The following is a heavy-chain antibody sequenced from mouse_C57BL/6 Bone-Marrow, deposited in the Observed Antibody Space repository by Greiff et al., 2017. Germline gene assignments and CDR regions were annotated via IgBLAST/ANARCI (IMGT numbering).Heavy chain of an antibody. CDR1: GYTFTSYW. CDR3: ARRGITLRDY. V-gene: IGHV1-59*01. CDR2: IDPSDSYT. J-gene: IGHJ2*01. Sequence: QVQLQQPGAELVRPGTSVKLSCKASGYTFTSYWMHWVKQRPGQGLEWIGVIDPSDSYTNYNQKFKGKATLTVDTSSSTAYMQLSSLTSEDSAVYYCARRGITLRDYWGQGTTLTVSS. D-gene: IGHD2-4*01.